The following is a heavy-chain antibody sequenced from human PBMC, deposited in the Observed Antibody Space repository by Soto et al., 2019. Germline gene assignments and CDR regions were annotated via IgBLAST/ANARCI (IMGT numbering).Heavy chain of an antibody. Sequence: SETLSLTCTVSGGSIGSGGYYWSWIRQHPGKGLEWIGYIYYSGSTYYNPSLKSRVTISVDTSKNQFSLKLSSVTAADTAVYCCARPSDAYCSSTSCSPLPYFDYWGQGTLVTVSS. D-gene: IGHD2-2*01. J-gene: IGHJ4*02. V-gene: IGHV4-31*03. CDR1: GGSIGSGGYY. CDR3: ARPSDAYCSSTSCSPLPYFDY. CDR2: IYYSGST.